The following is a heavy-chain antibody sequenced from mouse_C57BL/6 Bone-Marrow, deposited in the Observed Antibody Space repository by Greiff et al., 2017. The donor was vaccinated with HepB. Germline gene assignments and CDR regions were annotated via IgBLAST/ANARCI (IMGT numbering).Heavy chain of an antibody. CDR2: ISSGGSYT. V-gene: IGHV5-6*02. CDR3: ARQGRSYGNWGNYFDY. J-gene: IGHJ2*01. Sequence: EVMLVESGGDLVKPGGSLKLSCAASGFTFSSYGMSWVRQTPDKRLEWVATISSGGSYTYYPDSVKGRFTISRDNAKNTLYLQMSSLKSEDTAMYYCARQGRSYGNWGNYFDYWGQGTTLTVSS. CDR1: GFTFSSYG. D-gene: IGHD2-1*01.